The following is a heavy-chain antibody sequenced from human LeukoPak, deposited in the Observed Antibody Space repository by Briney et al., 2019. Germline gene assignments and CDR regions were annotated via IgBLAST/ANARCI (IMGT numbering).Heavy chain of an antibody. Sequence: SETLSLTCTVSGGSISNYFWTWIRQPVGKRLEWIGRIYTNGNTNYNPSFTSRVAMSVDTSKNQFSLRLNSVTAADTAVYYCARVFQDDYGGNDAFDFWGQGTRVTISS. CDR3: ARVFQDDYGGNDAFDF. V-gene: IGHV4-4*07. CDR2: IYTNGNT. D-gene: IGHD4-23*01. J-gene: IGHJ3*01. CDR1: GGSISNYF.